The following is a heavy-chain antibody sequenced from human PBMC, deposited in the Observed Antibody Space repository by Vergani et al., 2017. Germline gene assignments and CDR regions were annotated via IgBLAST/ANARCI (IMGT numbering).Heavy chain of an antibody. CDR1: GGTFSSYA. CDR2: IIPIFGTA. V-gene: IGHV1-69*01. Sequence: QVQLVQSGAEVKKPGSSVKVSCKASGGTFSSYAISWVRQAPGQGLEWMGGIIPIFGTANYAQKFQCRVTITADESKSTAYMELSSLRSEDTAVYYCAGAGVVVPAAIHYYYYYMDVWGKGTTVTVSS. CDR3: AGAGVVVPAAIHYYYYYMDV. D-gene: IGHD2-2*01. J-gene: IGHJ6*03.